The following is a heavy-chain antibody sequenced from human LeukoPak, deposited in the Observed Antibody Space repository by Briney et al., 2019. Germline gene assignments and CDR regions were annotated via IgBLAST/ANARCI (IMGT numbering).Heavy chain of an antibody. Sequence: PGGSLRLSCAASGFTFNIYSMNWVRQAPGKGLEWVSCISSGSTNIYYADSVRGRFTISRDNAKNSLYLQMNSLGAEDTAVYYCARVGGYCNSFSNCYGDYWGQGTLVTVSS. D-gene: IGHD2-2*03. V-gene: IGHV3-21*01. CDR3: ARVGGYCNSFSNCYGDY. CDR2: ISSGSTNI. J-gene: IGHJ4*02. CDR1: GFTFNIYS.